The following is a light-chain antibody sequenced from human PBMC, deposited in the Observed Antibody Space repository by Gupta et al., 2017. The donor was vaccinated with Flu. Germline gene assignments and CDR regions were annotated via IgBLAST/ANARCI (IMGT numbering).Light chain of an antibody. V-gene: IGLV3-25*02. Sequence: SYELTQPPSVSVSPGQTARSTCSGDALPKQYAYWYQQKPGQAPVLVIDKDSERPSGIPERFSGSSSGTTVTLTISGVQAEDEADYYCQSTDSSGSYVFGTGTKVTVL. CDR3: QSTDSSGSYV. J-gene: IGLJ1*01. CDR1: ALPKQY. CDR2: KDS.